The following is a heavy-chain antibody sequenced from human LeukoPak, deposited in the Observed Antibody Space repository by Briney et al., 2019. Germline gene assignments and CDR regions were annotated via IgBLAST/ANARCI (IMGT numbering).Heavy chain of an antibody. J-gene: IGHJ4*02. CDR1: GFTFSSYE. D-gene: IGHD3-10*01. V-gene: IGHV3-48*03. CDR2: ISSSGSTI. CDR3: AKDAEQFGELLYSGSY. Sequence: QSGGSLRLSCAASGFTFSSYEMNWVRQAPGKGLEWVSYISSSGSTIYYADSVKGRFTISRDNAKNSLYLQMNSLRAEDTAVYYCAKDAEQFGELLYSGSYWGQGTLVTVSS.